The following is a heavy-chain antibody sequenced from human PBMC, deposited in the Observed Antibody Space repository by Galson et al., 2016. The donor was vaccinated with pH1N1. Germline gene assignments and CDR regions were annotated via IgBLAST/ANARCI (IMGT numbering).Heavy chain of an antibody. V-gene: IGHV3-7*01. CDR3: ARANAQVDSY. J-gene: IGHJ4*02. CDR1: GFSLSPFW. D-gene: IGHD2-21*01. Sequence: SLRLSCAASGFSLSPFWMTWVRQAPGKGLEWVANINQDGSVQYYVDSVKGRFTISRDNAKNSLYLQMDTLRAEDTAVYYCARANAQVDSYWGQGTLVTVSS. CDR2: INQDGSVQ.